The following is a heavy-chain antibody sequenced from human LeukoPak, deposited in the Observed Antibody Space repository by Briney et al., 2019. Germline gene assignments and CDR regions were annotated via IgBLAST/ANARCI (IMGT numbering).Heavy chain of an antibody. V-gene: IGHV4-59*12. J-gene: IGHJ6*02. CDR2: IYYSGST. Sequence: PSETLSLTCTVSGGSISSYYWSWIRQPPGKGLEWIGYIYYSGSTNYNPSLKSRVTISVDTSKNQFSLKLSSVTAADTAVYYCARVPTVGWFGELLPLQYYYYGMDVWGQGTTVTVSS. CDR3: ARVPTVGWFGELLPLQYYYYGMDV. D-gene: IGHD3-10*01. CDR1: GGSISSYY.